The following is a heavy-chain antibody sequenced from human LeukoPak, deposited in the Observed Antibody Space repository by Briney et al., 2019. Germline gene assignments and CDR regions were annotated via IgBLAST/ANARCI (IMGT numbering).Heavy chain of an antibody. J-gene: IGHJ3*01. CDR3: ARSQFHDFWTSSDAFDV. CDR1: DGSISSYY. V-gene: IGHV4-59*08. CDR2: IYYSGST. Sequence: SETLSLTCTVSDGSISSYYWSWIRQPPGKGLEWIGYIYYSGSTNYNPSLKSRATISVDTSKNQFSLKLTSVTAADTALYYCARSQFHDFWTSSDAFDVWGQGTMVTVSS. D-gene: IGHD3-3*01.